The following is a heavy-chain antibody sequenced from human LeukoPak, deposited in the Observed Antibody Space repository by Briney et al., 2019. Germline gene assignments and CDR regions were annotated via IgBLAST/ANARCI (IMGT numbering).Heavy chain of an antibody. D-gene: IGHD2-8*01. CDR3: ARPPLYGEDY. CDR2: ISYDGSNK. Sequence: GSLRLSCAASGFTFSSYAMHWVRQAPGKGLEWVAVISYDGSNKYYADSVKGRFTISRDNSKNTLYLQMNSLRAEDTAVYYCARPPLYGEDYWGQRTLVTVSS. CDR1: GFTFSSYA. V-gene: IGHV3-30-3*01. J-gene: IGHJ4*02.